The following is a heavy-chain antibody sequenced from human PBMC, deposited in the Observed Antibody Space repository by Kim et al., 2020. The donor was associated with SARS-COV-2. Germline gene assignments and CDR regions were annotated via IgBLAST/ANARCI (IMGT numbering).Heavy chain of an antibody. CDR2: ISWNSGSI. D-gene: IGHD3-22*01. CDR3: AKGDYAVGGYDSSGYNDAFDI. V-gene: IGHV3-9*01. Sequence: GGSLRLSCAASGFTFDDYAMHWVRQAPGKGLEWVSGISWNSGSIGYADSVKGRFTISRDNAKNSLYLQMNSLRAEDTALYYCAKGDYAVGGYDSSGYNDAFDIWGQGTMVTVSS. J-gene: IGHJ3*02. CDR1: GFTFDDYA.